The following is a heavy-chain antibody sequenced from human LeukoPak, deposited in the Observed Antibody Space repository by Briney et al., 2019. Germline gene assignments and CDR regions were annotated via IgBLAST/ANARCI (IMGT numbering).Heavy chain of an antibody. D-gene: IGHD3-22*01. V-gene: IGHV3-23*01. CDR2: ISGSGGST. Sequence: GGYLRLSCAASGFTFSSYAMSWVRQAPGKGLEWVSAISGSGGSTYYADSVKGRFTISRDNSKNTLYLQMNSLRAEDTAVYYCAKDSSYYDSSGYFGPDYWGQGTLVTVSS. J-gene: IGHJ4*02. CDR1: GFTFSSYA. CDR3: AKDSSYYDSSGYFGPDY.